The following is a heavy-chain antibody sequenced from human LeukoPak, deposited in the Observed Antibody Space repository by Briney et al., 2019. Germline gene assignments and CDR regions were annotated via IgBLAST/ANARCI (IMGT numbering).Heavy chain of an antibody. CDR3: ARGRYYYDSSGISMDAFDI. J-gene: IGHJ3*02. CDR1: GFTFSSYD. D-gene: IGHD3-22*01. V-gene: IGHV3-13*01. Sequence: GGSLRLSCAASGFTFSSYDMHWVRQATGKGLEWVSAIGTAGDTYYPGFVKGRFTISRENAKNSLYLQMNSLRAGDTAVYYCARGRYYYDSSGISMDAFDIWGQGTMVTVSS. CDR2: IGTAGDT.